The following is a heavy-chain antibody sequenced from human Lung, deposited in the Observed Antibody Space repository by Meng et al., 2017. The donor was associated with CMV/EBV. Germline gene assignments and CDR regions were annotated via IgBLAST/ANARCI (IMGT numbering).Heavy chain of an antibody. CDR1: GFSLSTSGMR. CDR2: IDWDDDK. J-gene: IGHJ3*02. CDR3: ARFQIGYVGAFDI. V-gene: IGHV2-70D*14. Sequence: SGPXLVXPTQTLTLTCTFSGFSLSTSGMRVSWIRQPPGQALEWLARIDWDDDKFYNTSLKTRLTVSKDTSANQVVFTMTNMDPVDTATYYCARFQIGYVGAFDIWXASTXVTVSS. D-gene: IGHD5-12*01.